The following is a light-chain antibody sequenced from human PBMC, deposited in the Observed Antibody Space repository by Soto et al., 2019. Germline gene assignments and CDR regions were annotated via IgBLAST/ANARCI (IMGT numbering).Light chain of an antibody. V-gene: IGLV1-51*01. Sequence: QSVLTQPPSVSAAPGQKVTISCSGNISNIGNNYVSWYQQVPGTAPRLLIYDSNKRPSGIPDRFSGSKSGTSATLDITGLQTGDEADYYCCSYAGSGTFYVFGTGTKLTVL. CDR2: DSN. CDR3: CSYAGSGTFYV. CDR1: ISNIGNNY. J-gene: IGLJ1*01.